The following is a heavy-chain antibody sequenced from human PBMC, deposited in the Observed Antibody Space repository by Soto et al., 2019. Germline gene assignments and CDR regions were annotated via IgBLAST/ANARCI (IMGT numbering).Heavy chain of an antibody. CDR3: AIFSGEDILTGYL. Sequence: QVQLVESGGGVVQPGRSLRLSCAASGFTFSSYGMHWVRQAPGKRLEWVAVISYDGSNKYYADSVKGRFTISRDNSKNTLYLQMNSLRAEDTAVYYCAIFSGEDILTGYLWGQGTLVTVSS. D-gene: IGHD3-9*01. CDR2: ISYDGSNK. V-gene: IGHV3-30*03. J-gene: IGHJ5*02. CDR1: GFTFSSYG.